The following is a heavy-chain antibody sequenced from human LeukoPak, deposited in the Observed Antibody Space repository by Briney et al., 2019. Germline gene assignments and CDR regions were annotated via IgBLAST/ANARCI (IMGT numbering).Heavy chain of an antibody. V-gene: IGHV3-21*01. D-gene: IGHD5-18*01. CDR1: GFTFSSYS. CDR3: ARDGYSYGYWYYFDY. Sequence: PGGSLRLSCAASGFTFSSYSMNWVRQAPGKRLEWVSSISSSSSYIYYADSVKGRFTISRDNAKNSLYLQMNSLRAEDTAVYYCARDGYSYGYWYYFDYWGQGTLVTVSS. CDR2: ISSSSSYI. J-gene: IGHJ4*02.